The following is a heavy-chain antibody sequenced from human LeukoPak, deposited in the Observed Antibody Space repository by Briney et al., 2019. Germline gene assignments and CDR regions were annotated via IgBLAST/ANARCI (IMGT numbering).Heavy chain of an antibody. D-gene: IGHD1-7*01. CDR3: ARSVLELPNYYYYYMDV. CDR1: GGTFSSYA. Sequence: ASVKVSCKASGGTFSSYAISWVRQAPGQGLEWMGGIIPIFGTANYAQKFQGRVTITADESTSTAYMELSSLRSEDTAVYYCARSVLELPNYYYYYMDVWGKGTTVTVSS. J-gene: IGHJ6*03. V-gene: IGHV1-69*13. CDR2: IIPIFGTA.